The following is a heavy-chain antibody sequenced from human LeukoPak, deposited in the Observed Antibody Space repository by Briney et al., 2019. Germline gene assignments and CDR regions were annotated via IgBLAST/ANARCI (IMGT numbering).Heavy chain of an antibody. CDR3: ASDLK. Sequence: SETLSLTCAVYGGSFSGYYWSWVRQPPGKGLEWMGSIYYTGTTYYNPSLTNRVTLSVDTSKNQFSLKVTSVTAADTAVYYCASDLKWGQGTLVIVSS. V-gene: IGHV4-34*01. J-gene: IGHJ4*02. CDR1: GGSFSGYY. CDR2: IYYTGTT.